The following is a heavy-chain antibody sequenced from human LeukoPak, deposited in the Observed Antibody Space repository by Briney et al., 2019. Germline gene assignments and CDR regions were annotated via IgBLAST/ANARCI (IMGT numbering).Heavy chain of an antibody. J-gene: IGHJ4*02. CDR2: IWHDGSHT. CDR3: LREIFGSGSHPDF. Sequence: RPGRSLTPSCAASGFNFDTSAMHSVRHAPSQGMEWVALIWHDGSHTIYSTCVRGQFTISRDNYNNEVHLQMYNLRRDNAAVYYFLREIFGSGSHPDFWGQGTLVTVSS. D-gene: IGHD3-10*01. V-gene: IGHV3-33*01. CDR1: GFNFDTSA.